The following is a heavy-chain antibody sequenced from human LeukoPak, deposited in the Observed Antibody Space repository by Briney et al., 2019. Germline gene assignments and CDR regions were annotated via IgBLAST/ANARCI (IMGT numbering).Heavy chain of an antibody. CDR3: AKDLSPESNRLSPFDY. D-gene: IGHD3-16*02. Sequence: GGSLRLSCAASGSTFSSHAMSWVRQAPGKGLEWVSTITGSGGTTKYADSVKGRFTISRDNSKNTLDLQMNSLRAEDTAIFYCAKDLSPESNRLSPFDYWGQGTLVTVSS. J-gene: IGHJ4*02. CDR1: GSTFSSHA. V-gene: IGHV3-23*01. CDR2: ITGSGGTT.